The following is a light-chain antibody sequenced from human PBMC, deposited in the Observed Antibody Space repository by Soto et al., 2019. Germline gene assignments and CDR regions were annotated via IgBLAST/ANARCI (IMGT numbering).Light chain of an antibody. J-gene: IGKJ4*01. CDR3: QQHGSTPLT. V-gene: IGKV3-20*01. Sequence: EIELTQSPGILSLSPGERASISCRASQGVSNSYLAWYQQKPGQAPRLLIYGASSRATGIPERFSGGGSARDLSLVISRLEPEDFAVSYCQQHGSTPLTFGGGTKVDIK. CDR1: QGVSNSY. CDR2: GAS.